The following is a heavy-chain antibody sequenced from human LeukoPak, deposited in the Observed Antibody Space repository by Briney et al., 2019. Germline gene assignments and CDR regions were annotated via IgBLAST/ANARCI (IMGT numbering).Heavy chain of an antibody. CDR3: ARDNRGIASSGTDF. V-gene: IGHV4-61*01. CDR1: GASVSRGSYY. Sequence: SETLSLTCTVSGASVSRGSYYWSWIRQPPGRTLEWIAYISNSGTTNYNPSLKSRVTISLDTSKNQFSLRLSSVTAADTAVYYCARDNRGIASSGTDFWGQGTLVTVSS. J-gene: IGHJ4*02. CDR2: ISNSGTT. D-gene: IGHD6-13*01.